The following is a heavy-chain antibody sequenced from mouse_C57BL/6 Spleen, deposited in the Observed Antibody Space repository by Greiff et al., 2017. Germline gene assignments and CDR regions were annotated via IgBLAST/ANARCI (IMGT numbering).Heavy chain of an antibody. Sequence: VKLMESGPELVKPGASVKISCKASGYSFTSYYIHWVKQRPGQGLEWIGWIYPGSGNTKYNEKFKGKATLTADTSSSTAYMQLSSLTSEDSAVYYCARRGELGPYFDYWGQGTTLTVSS. CDR1: GYSFTSYY. CDR2: IYPGSGNT. CDR3: ARRGELGPYFDY. J-gene: IGHJ2*01. V-gene: IGHV1-66*01. D-gene: IGHD4-1*01.